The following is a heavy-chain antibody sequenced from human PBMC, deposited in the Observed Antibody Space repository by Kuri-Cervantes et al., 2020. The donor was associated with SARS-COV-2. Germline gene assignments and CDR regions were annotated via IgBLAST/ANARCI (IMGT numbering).Heavy chain of an antibody. CDR3: ARVGSSYY. D-gene: IGHD6-19*01. Sequence: GGSLRLSCAASGFTFSSYWMSWVRQAPGKGLEWVAVITYDGSKKHYADSVKGRFTISRDNSKNTPYLQMNSLRAEDTAVYYCARVGSSYYWGQGTLVTVSS. CDR2: ITYDGSKK. J-gene: IGHJ4*02. CDR1: GFTFSSYW. V-gene: IGHV3-30*03.